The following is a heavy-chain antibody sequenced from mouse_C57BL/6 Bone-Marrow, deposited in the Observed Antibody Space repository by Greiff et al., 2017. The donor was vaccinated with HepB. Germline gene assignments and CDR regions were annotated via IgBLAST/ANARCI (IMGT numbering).Heavy chain of an antibody. CDR1: GYAFSSSW. CDR3: ARSKWCLLPAWFAY. CDR2: MYPGDGDT. J-gene: IGHJ3*01. V-gene: IGHV1-82*01. D-gene: IGHD1-1*01. Sequence: VQLVESGPELVKPGASVKISCKASGYAFSSSWMNWVKQRPGKGLEWIGRMYPGDGDTNYNGKFKGKATLTADKSSSTAYMQLSSLTSEDSAVYFCARSKWCLLPAWFAYWGQGTLVTVSA.